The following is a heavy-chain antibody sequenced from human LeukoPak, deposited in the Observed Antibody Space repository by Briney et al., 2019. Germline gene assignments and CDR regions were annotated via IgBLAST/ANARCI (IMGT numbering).Heavy chain of an antibody. D-gene: IGHD6-13*01. CDR3: ATSPGIAAPSGYYFDH. V-gene: IGHV7-4-1*02. CDR2: SNTNTGNP. J-gene: IGHJ4*02. CDR1: GYTFNNYA. Sequence: ASVKVSCKASGYTFNNYAMNWVRQAPGQGPEWMGWSNTNTGNPTYAQGFTGRFVFSVDTSVSTAYLQISSLKAEDTAVYYCATSPGIAAPSGYYFDHWGQGTLVTVSS.